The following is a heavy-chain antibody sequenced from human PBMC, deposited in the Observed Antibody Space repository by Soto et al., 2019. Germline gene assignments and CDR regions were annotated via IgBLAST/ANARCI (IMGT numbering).Heavy chain of an antibody. CDR1: GYTFTSYY. V-gene: IGHV1-46*01. J-gene: IGHJ6*02. Sequence: GASVKVSCKASGYTFTSYYMHWVRQAPGQGLEWMGIINPSGGSTSYAQKFQGRVTMTRDTSTSTVYMELSSLRSEDTAVYYCARDMRDYLYYYYYGMDVWGQGTTVTVSS. CDR3: ARDMRDYLYYYYYGMDV. CDR2: INPSGGST. D-gene: IGHD2-2*01.